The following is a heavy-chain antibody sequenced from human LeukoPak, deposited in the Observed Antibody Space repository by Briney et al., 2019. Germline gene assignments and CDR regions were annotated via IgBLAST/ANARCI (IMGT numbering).Heavy chain of an antibody. CDR3: ARDLPYDSLGGDAFDI. V-gene: IGHV1-69*04. J-gene: IGHJ3*02. CDR2: IIPISGIT. CDR1: GGTFSSYA. D-gene: IGHD5-12*01. Sequence: ASVKVSCKPSGGTFSSYAISWVRQAPGQGLEWMGRIIPISGITTYAQKFQGRVTITADKSTSAAYMNLSSLTPADTAVYYCARDLPYDSLGGDAFDIWGQGTMVTVSS.